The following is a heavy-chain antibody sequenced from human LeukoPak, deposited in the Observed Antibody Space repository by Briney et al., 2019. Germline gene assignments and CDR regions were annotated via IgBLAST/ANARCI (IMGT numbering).Heavy chain of an antibody. CDR1: GGSFSGYY. CDR2: INHSGST. V-gene: IGHV4-34*01. CDR3: ARATDNFDY. D-gene: IGHD4-17*01. J-gene: IGHJ4*02. Sequence: SETLSLTCAVYGGSFSGYYWSWIRQPPGKGLEWIGEINHSGSTNYNPSLKSRVAISVDTSKNQFSLKLSSVTAADTAVYYCARATDNFDYWGQGTLVTVSS.